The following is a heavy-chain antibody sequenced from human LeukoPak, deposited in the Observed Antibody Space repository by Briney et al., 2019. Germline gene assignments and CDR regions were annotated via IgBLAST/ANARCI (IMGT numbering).Heavy chain of an antibody. V-gene: IGHV3-30*04. CDR2: ISYDGSNK. CDR3: ARAATMVRDSSMDV. Sequence: GGSLRLSCAASGFTFSGSAMHWVRQAPGKGLEWVAVISYDGSNKYYADSVKGRFTISRDNSKNTLYLQMNSLRAEDTAVYYCARAATMVRDSSMDVWGKGTTVTVSS. J-gene: IGHJ6*03. D-gene: IGHD3-10*01. CDR1: GFTFSGSA.